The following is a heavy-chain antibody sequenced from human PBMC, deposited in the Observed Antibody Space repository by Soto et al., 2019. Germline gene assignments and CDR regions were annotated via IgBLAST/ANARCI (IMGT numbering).Heavy chain of an antibody. J-gene: IGHJ4*02. CDR1: GVSVSSSSYY. D-gene: IGHD3-16*01. Sequence: PSETLSLTCTVSGVSVSSSSYYWGWIRQPPGKGLEWIGSIYHNGITDYNPSLKSRVTISIDTSNNQLSLRLSSVTAADTAVYYCARYLGGTMGDYWGQGTLVTVPQ. V-gene: IGHV4-39*01. CDR2: IYHNGIT. CDR3: ARYLGGTMGDY.